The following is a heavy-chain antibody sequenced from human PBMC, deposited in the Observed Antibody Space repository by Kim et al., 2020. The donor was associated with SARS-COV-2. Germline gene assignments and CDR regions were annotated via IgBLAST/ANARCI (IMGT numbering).Heavy chain of an antibody. CDR3: ARAMGKLNLFDY. D-gene: IGHD3-10*01. Sequence: SETLSLTCTVSGGSISSYYWSWIRQPPGQGLEWIGYIFYSGTTNYNPSLKSRVTISVDTSKNQFSLKLSSGTAADTAVYYCARAMGKLNLFDYWGQGTLV. CDR2: IFYSGTT. CDR1: GGSISSYY. V-gene: IGHV4-59*01. J-gene: IGHJ4*02.